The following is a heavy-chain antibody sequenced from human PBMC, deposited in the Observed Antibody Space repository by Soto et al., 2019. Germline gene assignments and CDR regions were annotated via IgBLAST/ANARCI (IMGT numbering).Heavy chain of an antibody. Sequence: SETLSLTCTVSGGSISSSSYYWGWIRQPPGKGLEWIGSIYYSGSTYYNPSLKSRVTISVDTSKNQFSLKLSSVTAADTAVYYCARVLYDYIWGSYRPNWFDPWGQGTLVTVSS. CDR1: GGSISSSSYY. D-gene: IGHD3-16*02. J-gene: IGHJ5*02. CDR3: ARVLYDYIWGSYRPNWFDP. V-gene: IGHV4-39*01. CDR2: IYYSGST.